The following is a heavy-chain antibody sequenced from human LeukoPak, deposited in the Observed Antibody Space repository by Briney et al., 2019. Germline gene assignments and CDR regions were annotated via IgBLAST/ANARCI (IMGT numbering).Heavy chain of an antibody. CDR1: GGSISSSSYY. CDR2: IYYSGST. Sequence: PSETLSLTCTVSGGSISSSSYYWGWIRQPPGKGLEWIGSIYYSGSTYYNPSLKSRVTISVDTSKNQFSLKLSSVTAADTAVYYCARERGVVGATSYRWGQGTLVTVSS. J-gene: IGHJ4*02. V-gene: IGHV4-39*07. CDR3: ARERGVVGATSYR. D-gene: IGHD1-26*01.